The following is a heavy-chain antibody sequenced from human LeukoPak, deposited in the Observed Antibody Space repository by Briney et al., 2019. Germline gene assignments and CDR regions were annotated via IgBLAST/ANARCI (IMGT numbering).Heavy chain of an antibody. V-gene: IGHV1-2*02. Sequence: GASVKVSCKASGYTFTGYYMRWVRQAPGQGLEWMGWINPNSGGTNYAQKFQGRVTMTRDTSISTAYMELSRLRSDDTAVYYCARDPRGGNSYYYYYYMDVWGKGTTVTVSS. CDR1: GYTFTGYY. CDR3: ARDPRGGNSYYYYYYMDV. CDR2: INPNSGGT. J-gene: IGHJ6*03. D-gene: IGHD4-23*01.